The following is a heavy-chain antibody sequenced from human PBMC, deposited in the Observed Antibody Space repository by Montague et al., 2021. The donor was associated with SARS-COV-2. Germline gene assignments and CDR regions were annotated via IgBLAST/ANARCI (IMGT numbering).Heavy chain of an antibody. Sequence: CAISGDSVASNSSAWTWIRQSPSRGLEWLARTYYRSKWYNEYAVSVKSRINIIPDTSKNHLSLQVNSVNPEDTAVYYCAREEEWEQQGPRHSPFYFGMDVWGQGTLVTVSS. CDR1: GDSVASNSSA. D-gene: IGHD1-26*01. CDR3: AREEEWEQQGPRHSPFYFGMDV. V-gene: IGHV6-1*01. CDR2: TYYRSKWYN. J-gene: IGHJ6*02.